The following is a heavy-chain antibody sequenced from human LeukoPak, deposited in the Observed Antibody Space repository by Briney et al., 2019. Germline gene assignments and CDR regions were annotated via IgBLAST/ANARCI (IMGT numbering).Heavy chain of an antibody. J-gene: IGHJ4*02. CDR2: INPNSGGT. V-gene: IGHV1-2*04. D-gene: IGHD2-2*01. Sequence: ASVKVSCKASGYTFTGYYMHWVRQAPGQGLEWMGWINPNSGGTNYAQKFQGWVTMTRDTSISTAYMELSRLRSEDTAVYYCAREYCSSTSCLYYFDYWGQGTLVTVSS. CDR3: AREYCSSTSCLYYFDY. CDR1: GYTFTGYY.